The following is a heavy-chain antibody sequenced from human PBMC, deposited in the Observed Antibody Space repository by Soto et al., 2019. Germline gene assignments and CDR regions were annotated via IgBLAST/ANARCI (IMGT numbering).Heavy chain of an antibody. D-gene: IGHD3-16*01. Sequence: ASVKVSCKASGYSFTNNDVSWVRQATGQGLERMGWMNPGSGDTGDAQKFQGRVTMTRDISIATAYMELSSLRSDDTAIYYCARMETFGSLNWFDPWGQGTLVTVSS. CDR3: ARMETFGSLNWFDP. CDR2: MNPGSGDT. CDR1: GYSFTNND. V-gene: IGHV1-8*01. J-gene: IGHJ5*02.